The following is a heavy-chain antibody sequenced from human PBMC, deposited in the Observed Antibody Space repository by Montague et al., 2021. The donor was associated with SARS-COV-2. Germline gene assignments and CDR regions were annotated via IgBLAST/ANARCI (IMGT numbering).Heavy chain of an antibody. V-gene: IGHV4-34*01. CDR3: ARLGDGVVPSPILGVGPYYSYYYMDV. Sequence: SETLSLTCAVHGTSFSGYYWNWIRQPPGKGLEWIGEINHGGSTKYSPSLKSRLTISADTSKNQFSLKLTSVAAADSAVYYRARLGDGVVPSPILGVGPYYSYYYMDVWGQGTTVTVSS. J-gene: IGHJ6*03. D-gene: IGHD3-10*01. CDR1: GTSFSGYY. CDR2: INHGGST.